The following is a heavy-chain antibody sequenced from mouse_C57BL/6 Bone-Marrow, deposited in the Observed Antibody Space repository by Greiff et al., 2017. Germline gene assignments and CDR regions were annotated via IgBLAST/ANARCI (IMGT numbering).Heavy chain of an antibody. D-gene: IGHD3-2*02. J-gene: IGHJ4*01. Sequence: QVQLQQPGAELVRPGSSVKLSCKASGYTFTSYWMDWVKQRPGQGLEWIGNIYPSDSETHYNQKFKDKATLTVDKSSSTAYMQLSSLTSEDSAVYYCASDSSGPMDYWGQGTSVTVSS. CDR1: GYTFTSYW. CDR3: ASDSSGPMDY. V-gene: IGHV1-61*01. CDR2: IYPSDSET.